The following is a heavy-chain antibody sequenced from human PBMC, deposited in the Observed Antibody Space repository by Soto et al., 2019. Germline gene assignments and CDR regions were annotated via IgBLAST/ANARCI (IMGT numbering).Heavy chain of an antibody. D-gene: IGHD5-18*01. CDR3: ARDIRGYSRAFDY. J-gene: IGHJ4*02. CDR1: GDSVSSDNYY. V-gene: IGHV4-61*01. Sequence: SETLSLTCTVSGDSVSSDNYYWTWIRQPPGKGLEWIGYIYSSGSTNYNPSLKSRVTISVDTSRNQSSLKLTSVTAADTAVYYCARDIRGYSRAFDYWGQGTLVTVSS. CDR2: IYSSGST.